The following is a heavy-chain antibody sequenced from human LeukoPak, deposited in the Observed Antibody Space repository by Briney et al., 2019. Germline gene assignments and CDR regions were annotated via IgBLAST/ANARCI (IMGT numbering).Heavy chain of an antibody. D-gene: IGHD3-22*01. CDR1: GFTFSSYG. CDR3: ARDNYYDSSGLGY. V-gene: IGHV3-30*02. J-gene: IGHJ4*02. CDR2: IRYDGSNK. Sequence: GGSLRLSCAASGFTFSSYGMHWVRQAPGKGLEWVAFIRYDGSNKYYADSVKGRFTISRDNAKNLLYLQMNSLRAEDTAVYYCARDNYYDSSGLGYWGQGTLVTVSS.